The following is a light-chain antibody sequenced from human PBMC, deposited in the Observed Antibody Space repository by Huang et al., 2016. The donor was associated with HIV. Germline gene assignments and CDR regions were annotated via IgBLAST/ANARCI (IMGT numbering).Light chain of an antibody. CDR1: RDISTF. Sequence: MTQSPPSLSASIGDRVTLTCRASRDISTFLAWYQQKPGKPPRLLSYAASILHSGVPSRFSGGGSGTNFTFTVSSLQPEDVANYYCQKYDSAPRTFGQGTKLEL. V-gene: IGKV1-27*01. CDR2: AAS. CDR3: QKYDSAPRT. J-gene: IGKJ1*01.